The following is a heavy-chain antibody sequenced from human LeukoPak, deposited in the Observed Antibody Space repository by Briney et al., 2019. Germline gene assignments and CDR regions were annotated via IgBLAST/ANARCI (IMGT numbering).Heavy chain of an antibody. D-gene: IGHD3-22*01. CDR2: IYYSGST. CDR3: VRGLLSSGYYTDY. J-gene: IGHJ4*02. Sequence: PSETLSLTCTVSGGSISSYYWSWIRQPPGKGLEWIGYIYYSGSTNYNPSLKSRVTISVDTSKNQFSLKLSSVTAADTAVYYCVRGLLSSGYYTDYWGQGTLVTVSS. V-gene: IGHV4-59*01. CDR1: GGSISSYY.